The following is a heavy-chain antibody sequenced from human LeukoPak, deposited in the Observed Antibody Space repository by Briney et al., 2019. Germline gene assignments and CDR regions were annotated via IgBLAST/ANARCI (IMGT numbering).Heavy chain of an antibody. Sequence: GGSLRLSCAASGFTLSSYQMNWVRQAPGKGLEWVSYISSGGSAIYYADSVKGRFTISRDNSKNTLYLQMNSPRAEDTAVYYCAKVTTLYYYYSMDVWGQGTTVTVSS. CDR1: GFTLSSYQ. CDR3: AKVTTLYYYYSMDV. CDR2: ISSGGSAI. J-gene: IGHJ6*02. V-gene: IGHV3-48*03. D-gene: IGHD4-11*01.